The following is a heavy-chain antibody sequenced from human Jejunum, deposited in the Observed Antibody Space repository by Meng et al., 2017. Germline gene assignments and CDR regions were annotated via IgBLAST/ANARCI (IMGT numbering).Heavy chain of an antibody. CDR2: ITGGGGRT. Sequence: GESLKISCVASGFTFSNYALTWVRQAPGKGLEWVSSITGGGGRTYYTDSVKGRFTISRDNSKNTLFLQMNSLRGEDTAIYYCAKDPNGDYVGAFDTWGQGTVVTVSS. CDR1: GFTFSNYA. CDR3: AKDPNGDYVGAFDT. D-gene: IGHD4-17*01. V-gene: IGHV3-23*01. J-gene: IGHJ3*02.